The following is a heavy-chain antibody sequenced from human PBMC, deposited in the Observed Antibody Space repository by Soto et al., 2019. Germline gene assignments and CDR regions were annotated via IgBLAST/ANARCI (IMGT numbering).Heavy chain of an antibody. CDR2: IIPVFGRP. Sequence: XSVKVCFKASGGSFISFGIRWVRQAPGQGLEWMGGIIPVFGRPNYAQRFRGRLTITADASTNTVYLELIDLVSEDTAVYYCAREGSGYNLWGQGTQVTVSS. V-gene: IGHV1-69*13. CDR3: AREGSGYNL. J-gene: IGHJ1*01. D-gene: IGHD5-18*01. CDR1: GGSFISFG.